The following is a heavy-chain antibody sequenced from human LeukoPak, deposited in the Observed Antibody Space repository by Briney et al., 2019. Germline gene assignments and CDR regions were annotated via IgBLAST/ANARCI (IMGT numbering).Heavy chain of an antibody. CDR3: AATYYYDSSGYPYYYYYYYMDV. Sequence: GGSLRLSCAASGFTFSSYSMNWVRQAPGKGLEWVSSISSSSSYIYYADSVKGRFTISRDDAKNSLYLQMNSLRAEDTAVYYCAATYYYDSSGYPYYYYYYYMDVWGKGTTVTVSS. V-gene: IGHV3-21*01. J-gene: IGHJ6*03. CDR2: ISSSSSYI. D-gene: IGHD3-22*01. CDR1: GFTFSSYS.